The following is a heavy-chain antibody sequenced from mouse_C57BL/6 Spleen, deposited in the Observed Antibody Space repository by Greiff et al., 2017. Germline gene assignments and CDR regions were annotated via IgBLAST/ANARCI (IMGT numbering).Heavy chain of an antibody. CDR1: GYTFTDYN. CDR3: ASSYGNYRSRFAY. J-gene: IGHJ3*01. CDR2: INPNNGST. Sequence: VQLKESGPELVKPGASVKIPCKASGYTFTDYNMDWVKQSHGKSLEWIGDINPNNGSTIYNHKVKGKATLTVDKSSSTAYMELRSLTSEDTAVYYCASSYGNYRSRFAYWGQGTLLTVSA. D-gene: IGHD2-1*01. V-gene: IGHV1-18*01.